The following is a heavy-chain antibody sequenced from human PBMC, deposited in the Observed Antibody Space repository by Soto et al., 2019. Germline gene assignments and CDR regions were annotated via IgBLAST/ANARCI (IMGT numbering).Heavy chain of an antibody. Sequence: GGSLRLSCAASGFTVSSNYMSWVRQAPGKGLEWVSVIYSGGSTYYADSVKGRFTISRDNSKNTLYLQMNSLRAEDTAVYYCARENRSYYYGMDVWGQGTTVTVSS. V-gene: IGHV3-66*01. CDR3: ARENRSYYYGMDV. CDR2: IYSGGST. CDR1: GFTVSSNY. J-gene: IGHJ6*02.